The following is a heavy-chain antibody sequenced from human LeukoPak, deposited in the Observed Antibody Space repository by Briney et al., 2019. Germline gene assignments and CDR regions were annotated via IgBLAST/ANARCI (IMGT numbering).Heavy chain of an antibody. V-gene: IGHV3-7*01. J-gene: IGHJ3*02. CDR3: ATYSGPDKWDASDM. Sequence: PGGSLRLSCAASGFTFSSYAMTWVRQAPGKGLEWVATIRVDGSTEYPVDSMKGRFTISRGNAKNSLHLQMNSLRAEDTAVYYCATYSGPDKWDASDMWGQGTLVTVSS. CDR1: GFTFSSYA. D-gene: IGHD1-26*01. CDR2: IRVDGSTE.